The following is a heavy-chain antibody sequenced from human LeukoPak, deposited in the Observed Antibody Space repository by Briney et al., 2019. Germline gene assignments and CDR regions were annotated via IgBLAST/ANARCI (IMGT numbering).Heavy chain of an antibody. J-gene: IGHJ4*02. V-gene: IGHV3-23*01. CDR3: AKGSRSIAVDNLCDY. Sequence: GGSLRLSCAASGFTFSSAAMSWVRQAPGKGLEWVSIISSSGGSIYYADSVKGRFIISRDNSKNTLYLQMNSLRAEDTAVYYCAKGSRSIAVDNLCDYWGQGSLVTVSS. D-gene: IGHD6-19*01. CDR2: ISSSGGSI. CDR1: GFTFSSAA.